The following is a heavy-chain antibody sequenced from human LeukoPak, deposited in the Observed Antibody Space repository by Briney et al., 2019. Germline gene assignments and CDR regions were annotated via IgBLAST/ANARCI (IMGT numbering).Heavy chain of an antibody. J-gene: IGHJ6*03. Sequence: GGSLRLSCAAPGFTFSSYGMHWVRQAPGKGLEWVAVIWYDGSNKYYADSVKGRFTISRDNSKNTLYLQMNSLRAEDTAVYYCAKPWGGNYYYMDVWGKGTTVTVSS. D-gene: IGHD7-27*01. CDR1: GFTFSSYG. CDR3: AKPWGGNYYYMDV. CDR2: IWYDGSNK. V-gene: IGHV3-33*06.